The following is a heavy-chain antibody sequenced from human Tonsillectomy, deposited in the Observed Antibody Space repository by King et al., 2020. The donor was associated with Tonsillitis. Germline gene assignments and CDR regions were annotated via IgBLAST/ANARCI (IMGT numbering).Heavy chain of an antibody. Sequence: VQLVESGAEVKKPGASVKVSCKASGYTFTNYYMHWVRQAPGQGLEWMGIINPTGGSTTYAQRFQGRVTMTRDTSTSTVYMGLSSLRSEDTTVYYCARGGVGTALYYFDYWGQGTLVTVSS. CDR2: INPTGGST. CDR3: ARGGVGTALYYFDY. D-gene: IGHD1-26*01. J-gene: IGHJ4*02. CDR1: GYTFTNYY. V-gene: IGHV1-46*01.